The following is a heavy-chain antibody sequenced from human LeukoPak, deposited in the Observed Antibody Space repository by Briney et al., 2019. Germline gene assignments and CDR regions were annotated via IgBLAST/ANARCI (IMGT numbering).Heavy chain of an antibody. CDR1: GFTVSSNY. CDR2: ISGSGGST. V-gene: IGHV3-23*01. J-gene: IGHJ4*02. Sequence: GGSLRLSCAASGFTVSSNYMSWVRQAPGKGLEWVSVISGSGGSTYYADSVKGRFTISRDNSKNTLYLQMNSLRAEDTAVYYCAKEGGYSYGYEFDYWGQGTLVTVSS. D-gene: IGHD5-18*01. CDR3: AKEGGYSYGYEFDY.